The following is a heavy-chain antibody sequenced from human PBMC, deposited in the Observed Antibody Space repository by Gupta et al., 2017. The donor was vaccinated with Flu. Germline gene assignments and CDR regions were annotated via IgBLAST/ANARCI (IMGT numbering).Heavy chain of an antibody. Sequence: EVQLVESGGGLVQPGGSLGLSGAASGFNFSSYWMVWVRQAPGKGLELVANIKQDGSEKYSVDSVKGRFTISRDNAKNSLYLQMNSLRAEDTAVYYCASRGYRVWGQGTLVTVSS. CDR2: IKQDGSEK. V-gene: IGHV3-7*01. CDR3: ASRGYRV. D-gene: IGHD5-18*01. CDR1: GFNFSSYW. J-gene: IGHJ4*02.